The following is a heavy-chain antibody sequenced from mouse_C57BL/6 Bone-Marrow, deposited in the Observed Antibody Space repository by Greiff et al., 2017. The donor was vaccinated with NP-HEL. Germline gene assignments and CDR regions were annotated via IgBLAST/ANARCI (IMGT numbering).Heavy chain of an antibody. CDR1: GYTFTDYE. CDR3: TRGHYYGSSNWYFDV. Sequence: QVQLQQSGAELVRPGASVTLSCKASGYTFTDYEMHWVKQTPVHGLEWIGALDPETGGTAYNQKFKGKAILTADKSSSTAYMELRSLTSEDSAVYYCTRGHYYGSSNWYFDVWGTGTTVTVSS. D-gene: IGHD1-1*01. J-gene: IGHJ1*03. CDR2: LDPETGGT. V-gene: IGHV1-15*01.